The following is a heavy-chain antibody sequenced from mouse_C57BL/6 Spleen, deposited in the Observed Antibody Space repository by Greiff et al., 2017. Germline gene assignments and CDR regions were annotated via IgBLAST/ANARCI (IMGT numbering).Heavy chain of an antibody. CDR2: INPSSGYT. D-gene: IGHD1-1*01. V-gene: IGHV1-7*01. J-gene: IGHJ4*01. CDR1: GYTFTSYW. CDR3: ARGDGSSDKAMDY. Sequence: VQLQQSGAELAKPGASVKLSCTASGYTFTSYWMHWVKQRPGQGLEWIGYINPSSGYTKYNQKFKDKATLTADKSSSTAYLQLSSLTYEDSAVYYCARGDGSSDKAMDYWGQGTSVTGS.